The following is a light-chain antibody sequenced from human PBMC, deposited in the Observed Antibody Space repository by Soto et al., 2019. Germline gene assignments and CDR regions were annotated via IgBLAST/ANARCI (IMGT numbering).Light chain of an antibody. CDR1: SSNIGAGYD. CDR3: QSYDSSLSAWV. CDR2: HNT. V-gene: IGLV1-40*01. J-gene: IGLJ3*02. Sequence: QSVLTQPPSVSGAPGQRVTISCTGSSSNIGAGYDVHWYQQRPGTAPKFLIYHNTDRPSGVPDRFSGSKSGTSASLAITGLQAEDEADYYCQSYDSSLSAWVFGGGTKLTVL.